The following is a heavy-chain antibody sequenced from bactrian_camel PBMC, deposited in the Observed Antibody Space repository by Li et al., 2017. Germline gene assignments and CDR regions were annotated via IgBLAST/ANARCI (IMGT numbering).Heavy chain of an antibody. CDR2: IDSVGRA. CDR3: DRGAGVDGY. Sequence: QLVESGGGLVRPGGSLSLSCAVSGHSPVYPPICMGWFRQAPGKEREGVAAIDSVGRASYADSVKGRFTISRDNAKNTLYLQLNNLKSEDTAMYYCDRGAGVDGYWGQGTQVTVS. CDR1: GHSPVYPP. J-gene: IGHJ6*01. V-gene: IGHV3S53*01.